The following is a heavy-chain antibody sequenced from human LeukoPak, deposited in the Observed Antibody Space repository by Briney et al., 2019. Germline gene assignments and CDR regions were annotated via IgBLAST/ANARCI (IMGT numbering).Heavy chain of an antibody. D-gene: IGHD5-24*01. CDR2: IWYDGSNK. CDR3: ARDPEMATIDY. Sequence: PGGSLRLSCAASGFTFSSYGMHWVRQAPGKGLEWVAVIWYDGSNKYYADSVKGRFTISRDNSKNTLYLQMNSLRAEDTAVYYCARDPEMATIDYWGQGTLVTVSS. CDR1: GFTFSSYG. V-gene: IGHV3-33*01. J-gene: IGHJ4*02.